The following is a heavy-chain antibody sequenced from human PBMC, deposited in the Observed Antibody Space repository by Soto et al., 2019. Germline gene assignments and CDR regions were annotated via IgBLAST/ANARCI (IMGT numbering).Heavy chain of an antibody. CDR1: GFTFISYA. Sequence: GGSLRLSCVASGFTFISYAMSWVLQAPGKGLEWVSAISGSGGSIYYADSVKGRFTISRDNSKNTLYLQMNSLRAEDTAVYYCAKARRDCSSSSCFVNAFDIWGQVTMVTXSS. CDR3: AKARRDCSSSSCFVNAFDI. CDR2: ISGSGGSI. D-gene: IGHD2-2*01. V-gene: IGHV3-23*01. J-gene: IGHJ3*02.